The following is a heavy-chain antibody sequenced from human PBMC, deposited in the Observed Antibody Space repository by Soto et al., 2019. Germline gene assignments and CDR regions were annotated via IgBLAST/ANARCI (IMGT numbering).Heavy chain of an antibody. V-gene: IGHV3-21*01. CDR2: ISSSSSYI. Sequence: GGSLRLSCAASGFTFSSYSMNWVRQAPGKGLEWVSSISSSSSYIYYADSVKGRFTISRDNAKNSLYLQMNSLRAEDTAVYYCAGRSNYYDSSGYGAFDIWGQGTMVTVSS. D-gene: IGHD3-22*01. CDR3: AGRSNYYDSSGYGAFDI. CDR1: GFTFSSYS. J-gene: IGHJ3*02.